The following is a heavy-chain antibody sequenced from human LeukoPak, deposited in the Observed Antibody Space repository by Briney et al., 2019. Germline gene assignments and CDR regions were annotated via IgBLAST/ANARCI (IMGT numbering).Heavy chain of an antibody. CDR3: RGGSPYYYYYYMDV. J-gene: IGHJ6*03. CDR2: INHSGST. CDR1: GGSFSGYY. Sequence: SETLSLTCAVYGGSFSGYYWSWIRQPPGKGLEWIGEINHSGSTNYNPSLKSRVTISVDTSKDQFSLKLSSVTAADTAVYYCRGGSPYYYYYYMDVWGKETTVTVSS. D-gene: IGHD3-3*01. V-gene: IGHV4-34*01.